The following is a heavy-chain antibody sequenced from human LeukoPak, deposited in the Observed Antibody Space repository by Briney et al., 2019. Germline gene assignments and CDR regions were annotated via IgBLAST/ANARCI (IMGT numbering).Heavy chain of an antibody. J-gene: IGHJ4*02. Sequence: PGGSLRLSCAAAGFTFSSYGMHWVRQAPGKGLEWVAVIWYDGSNKYYADSVKGRFTISRDNSKNTLYLQMNSLRAEDTAVYYCARDHASGYYYDSSGFFDYWGQGTLVTVSS. CDR2: IWYDGSNK. D-gene: IGHD3-22*01. CDR1: GFTFSSYG. V-gene: IGHV3-33*01. CDR3: ARDHASGYYYDSSGFFDY.